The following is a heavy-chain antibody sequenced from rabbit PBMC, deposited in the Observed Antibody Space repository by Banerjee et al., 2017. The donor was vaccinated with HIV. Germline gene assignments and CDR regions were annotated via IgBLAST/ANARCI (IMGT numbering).Heavy chain of an antibody. V-gene: IGHV1S40*01. CDR3: ARIDGSFSGGGYPDWLDL. CDR1: GFSFSISYY. J-gene: IGHJ5*01. Sequence: QSLEESGGDLVKPGASLTLTCTASGFSFSISYYMCWVRQAPGKGPEWIACIDTSRGSTYYASWAKGRFTISKTSSTTVTLQMTSLTAADTATYFCARIDGSFSGGGYPDWLDLWGQGTLVTVS. CDR2: IDTSRGST. D-gene: IGHD1-1*01.